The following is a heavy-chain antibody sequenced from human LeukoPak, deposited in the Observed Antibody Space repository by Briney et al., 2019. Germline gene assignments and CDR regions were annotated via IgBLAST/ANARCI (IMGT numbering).Heavy chain of an antibody. CDR1: GGSISSGGYY. CDR2: IYYSGST. J-gene: IGHJ5*02. Sequence: SETLSLTCTVSGGSISSGGYYWSWIRQHPGKGLEWIGYIYYSGSTYYNPSLKSRVTISVDTSENQFSLKLSSVTAADTTVYYCAREIADDLRFDPWGQGTLVTVSS. V-gene: IGHV4-31*03. D-gene: IGHD3-16*01. CDR3: AREIADDLRFDP.